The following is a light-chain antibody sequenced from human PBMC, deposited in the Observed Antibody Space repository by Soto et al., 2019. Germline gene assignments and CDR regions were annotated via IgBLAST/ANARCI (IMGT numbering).Light chain of an antibody. CDR1: TNDIGVYDF. Sequence: QSALTQPPSASGSPGPSVTISCTGTTNDIGVYDFVSWYQHHPGKAPRLIIYEVVQRPSGVPDRFSGSKSGNTASLTVSGRQAADEADYFCKSYAGSNTYVFGSGTKVTVL. V-gene: IGLV2-8*01. CDR3: KSYAGSNTYV. CDR2: EVV. J-gene: IGLJ1*01.